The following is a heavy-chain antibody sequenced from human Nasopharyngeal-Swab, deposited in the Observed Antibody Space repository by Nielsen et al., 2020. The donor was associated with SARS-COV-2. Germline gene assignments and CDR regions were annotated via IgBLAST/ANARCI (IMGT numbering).Heavy chain of an antibody. J-gene: IGHJ4*02. Sequence: ASVKVSCKASGYTFTGYGISWVRQAPGQGLEWMGWISAYNGNTNYAQKLQGRVTMTTDTSTSTAYMELRSLRSDDTAVYYCARDPYDYGDYALDYWGQGTLVTVSS. V-gene: IGHV1-18*01. D-gene: IGHD4-17*01. CDR3: ARDPYDYGDYALDY. CDR2: ISAYNGNT. CDR1: GYTFTGYG.